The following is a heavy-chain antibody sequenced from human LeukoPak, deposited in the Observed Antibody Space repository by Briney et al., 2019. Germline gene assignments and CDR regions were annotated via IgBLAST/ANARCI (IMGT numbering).Heavy chain of an antibody. CDR3: AKHPYYYDSSGSHFDY. D-gene: IGHD3-22*01. V-gene: IGHV3-74*01. J-gene: IGHJ4*02. CDR1: GFTFSRYW. Sequence: GGSLRLSCVASGFTFSRYWMHWVRQAPGKGLVWVSRINSDGRSTDYADSVKGRFSISRDNAENTLYLQMNSLRVEDTAVYYCAKHPYYYDSSGSHFDYWGQGTLVTVSS. CDR2: INSDGRST.